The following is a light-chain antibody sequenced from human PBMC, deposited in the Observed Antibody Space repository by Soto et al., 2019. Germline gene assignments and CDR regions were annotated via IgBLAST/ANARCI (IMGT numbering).Light chain of an antibody. CDR2: GIS. Sequence: EIVMTESPATLSVSPGGRATLSCGASQSISGALSLYHQKPCQPPMLLIYGISTRATGIPARFSGSGSGTELSLTISSLQSEDFAVYYCQQYSKWPITFGQGTRLEI. J-gene: IGKJ5*01. V-gene: IGKV3-15*01. CDR3: QQYSKWPIT. CDR1: QSISGA.